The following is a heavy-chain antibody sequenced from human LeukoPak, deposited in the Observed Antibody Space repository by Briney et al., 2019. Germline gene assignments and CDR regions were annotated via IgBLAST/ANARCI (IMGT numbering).Heavy chain of an antibody. V-gene: IGHV4-59*08. D-gene: IGHD4/OR15-4a*01. Sequence: PSETLSLTCTVSGGYISSYYWSWIRQPPGKGLEWIGYIYYSGSTNYNPSLKSRVTISVDTSKNQFSLKLSSVTAADTAVYYCAGSDYRTEDYWGQGTLVTVSS. J-gene: IGHJ4*02. CDR1: GGYISSYY. CDR3: AGSDYRTEDY. CDR2: IYYSGST.